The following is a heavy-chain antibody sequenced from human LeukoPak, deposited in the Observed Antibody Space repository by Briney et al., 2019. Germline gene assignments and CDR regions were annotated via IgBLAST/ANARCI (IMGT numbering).Heavy chain of an antibody. CDR3: ARTGYSSSLALDAFDI. CDR2: MNPNSGNT. Sequence: GASVKVSCKASGYTFTSYDINWVRQATGQGLEWMGWMNPNSGNTGYAQKFQGRVTITRNTSISTAYMELSSLRSEDTAVYYCARTGYSSSLALDAFDIWGQGTMVTVSS. D-gene: IGHD6-13*01. CDR1: GYTFTSYD. J-gene: IGHJ3*02. V-gene: IGHV1-8*03.